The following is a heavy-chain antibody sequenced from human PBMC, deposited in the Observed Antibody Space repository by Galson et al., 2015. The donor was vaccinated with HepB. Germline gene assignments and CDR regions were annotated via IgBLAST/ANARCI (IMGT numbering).Heavy chain of an antibody. CDR3: ARTQVTYSRSWQPTYYFDY. D-gene: IGHD6-13*01. J-gene: IGHJ4*02. V-gene: IGHV2-26*01. CDR2: LFSNDEK. CDR1: GFSLSNARMG. Sequence: PALVKPTQTLTLTSTVSGFSLSNARMGVSWIRQPPGKALEWLAHLFSNDEKSYSTSLKSRLTISKDTSKSQVVLTMTNMDPVDTATYYCARTQVTYSRSWQPTYYFDYWGEGTLVTVSS.